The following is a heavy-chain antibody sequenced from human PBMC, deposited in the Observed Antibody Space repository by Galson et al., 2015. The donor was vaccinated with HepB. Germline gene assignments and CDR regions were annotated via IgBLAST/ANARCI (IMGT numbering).Heavy chain of an antibody. V-gene: IGHV1-69*04. CDR3: ARVGYDYDSSGYYWKYFDY. D-gene: IGHD3-22*01. CDR2: IIPILGIA. CDR1: GGTFSSYA. Sequence: SVKVSCKASGGTFSSYAISWVRQAPGQGLEWMGRIIPILGIANYAQKLQGRVTITADKSTSTAYMELSSLRSEDTAVYYCARVGYDYDSSGYYWKYFDYWGQGTLVTVSS. J-gene: IGHJ4*02.